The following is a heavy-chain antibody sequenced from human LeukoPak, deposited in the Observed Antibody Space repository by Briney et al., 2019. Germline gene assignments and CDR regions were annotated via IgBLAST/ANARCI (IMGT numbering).Heavy chain of an antibody. CDR1: GYTFTSYG. CDR2: ISAYNGNT. J-gene: IGHJ3*02. V-gene: IGHV1-18*01. CDR3: ARDSRGGYSGYGGDAFDI. Sequence: ASVKVSCKASGYTFTSYGISWVRQAPGQGLEWMGWISAYNGNTNYAQKLQGRVTMTTDTSTSTAYMELRSLRSDDTAVYYCARDSRGGYSGYGGDAFDIWGQGTMVTVSS. D-gene: IGHD5-12*01.